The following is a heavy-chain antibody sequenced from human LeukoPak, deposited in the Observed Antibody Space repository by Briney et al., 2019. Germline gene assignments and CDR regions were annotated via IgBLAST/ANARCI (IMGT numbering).Heavy chain of an antibody. J-gene: IGHJ4*02. D-gene: IGHD6-19*01. CDR2: ISAYNGNT. CDR3: ATLWGAVAGTHLGY. CDR1: GYTFTGYY. V-gene: IGHV1-18*04. Sequence: GASVKVSCKASGYTFTGYYMHWVRQAPGQGLEWMGWISAYNGNTNYAQKLQGRVTMTTDTSTSTAYMELRSLRSDDTAVYYCATLWGAVAGTHLGYWGQGTLVTVSS.